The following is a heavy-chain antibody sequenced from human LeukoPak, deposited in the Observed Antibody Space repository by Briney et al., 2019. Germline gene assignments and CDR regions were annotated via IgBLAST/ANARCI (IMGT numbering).Heavy chain of an antibody. CDR1: GFTFSSYG. CDR3: AKDSSSWYNSVYFDY. CDR2: ISYDGSNK. Sequence: GGSLRLSCAVSGFTFSSYGMQWVRQARGKGLEWVAVISYDGSNKYYADSVKGRFTISRDNSKNTQYLQMNSLEAEDTAVYYCAKDSSSWYNSVYFDYWGQGTLVTVSS. J-gene: IGHJ4*02. V-gene: IGHV3-30*18. D-gene: IGHD6-13*01.